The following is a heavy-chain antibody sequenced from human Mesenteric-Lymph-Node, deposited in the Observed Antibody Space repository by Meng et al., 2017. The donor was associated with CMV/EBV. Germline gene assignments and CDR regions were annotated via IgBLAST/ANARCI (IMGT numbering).Heavy chain of an antibody. CDR3: AKSAGAFYYYNMDV. V-gene: IGHV3-9*01. Sequence: GGSLRLSCAASGFTFDDYAMHWVRQGPGKGLEWVSGISWNSGSIGYADSVKGRFTISRDNAKNSLYLQMNSLRAEGTALYYCAKSAGAFYYYNMDVWGQGTAVTVSS. D-gene: IGHD1-26*01. CDR2: ISWNSGSI. J-gene: IGHJ6*02. CDR1: GFTFDDYA.